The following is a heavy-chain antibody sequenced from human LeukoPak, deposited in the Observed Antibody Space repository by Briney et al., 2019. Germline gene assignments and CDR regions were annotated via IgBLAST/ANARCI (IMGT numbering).Heavy chain of an antibody. V-gene: IGHV3-21*01. CDR1: GFTFNSYS. CDR2: ISSSSSYI. Sequence: GGSLRLSCAASGFTFNSYSMNWVRQAPGKGLEWVSSISSSSSYIYYADSVKGRFTISRDNAKNSLYLQMNSLRAEDTAVYYCARAPRYYFDYWGQGTLVTVSS. CDR3: ARAPRYYFDY. J-gene: IGHJ4*02.